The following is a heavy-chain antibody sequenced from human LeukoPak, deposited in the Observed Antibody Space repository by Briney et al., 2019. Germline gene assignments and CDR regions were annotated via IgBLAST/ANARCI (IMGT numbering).Heavy chain of an antibody. CDR1: GGSMSNFY. J-gene: IGHJ4*02. V-gene: IGHV4-4*07. Sequence: SETLSLTCCGSGGSMSNFYWSWIRQPAGQGLVWIGRIFTSGNTKYNPSLQSRVTMSVDTSRKQISLKVTSVTAADTAVYYCATDRPHTASYYAYWGQGTLVTVSS. CDR3: ATDRPHTASYYAY. CDR2: IFTSGNT. D-gene: IGHD2-21*01.